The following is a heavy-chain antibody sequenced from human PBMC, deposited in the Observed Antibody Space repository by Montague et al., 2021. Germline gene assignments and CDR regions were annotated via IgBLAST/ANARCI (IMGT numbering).Heavy chain of an antibody. CDR3: AKDRGDSSGWPIFGY. CDR1: GFTFSRFA. D-gene: IGHD6-19*01. Sequence: SLRLSCAASGFTFSRFAMSWVRQAPGKGLEWVSIIHRRGSPTYYGDSVKGRFTISRDDSKNMLYLQLNGLRAEDTAVYYCAKDRGDSSGWPIFGYWGQGTLVTVSS. V-gene: IGHV3-23*03. CDR2: IHRRGSPT. J-gene: IGHJ4*02.